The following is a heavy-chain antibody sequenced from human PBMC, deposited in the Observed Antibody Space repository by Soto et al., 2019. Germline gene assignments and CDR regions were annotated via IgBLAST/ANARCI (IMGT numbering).Heavy chain of an antibody. CDR2: ISYDGSNK. CDR3: AKDQMGYYDSSGYYYSNWFDP. D-gene: IGHD3-22*01. Sequence: QVQLVESGGGVVQPGRSLRLSCAASGFTFSSYGMHWVRQAPGKGLEWVAVISYDGSNKYYADSVKGRFTISRDNSKNTLYLQMNSLRAEDTAVYYCAKDQMGYYDSSGYYYSNWFDPWGQGTLVTVSS. CDR1: GFTFSSYG. V-gene: IGHV3-30*18. J-gene: IGHJ5*02.